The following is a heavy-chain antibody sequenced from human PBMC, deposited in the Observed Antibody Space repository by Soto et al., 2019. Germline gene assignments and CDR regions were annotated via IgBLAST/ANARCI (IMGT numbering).Heavy chain of an antibody. J-gene: IGHJ6*02. CDR1: AYTFTSYA. Sequence: ASVKVSCKASAYTFTSYAMHWVRQAPGQRLEWMGWINAGNGNTKYSQKFQGRVTITRDTSASTAYMELRSLRSEDTAVYYCARDPLCFGELLFSTSMDVWGQGTTVTVSS. CDR3: ARDPLCFGELLFSTSMDV. V-gene: IGHV1-3*01. D-gene: IGHD3-10*01. CDR2: INAGNGNT.